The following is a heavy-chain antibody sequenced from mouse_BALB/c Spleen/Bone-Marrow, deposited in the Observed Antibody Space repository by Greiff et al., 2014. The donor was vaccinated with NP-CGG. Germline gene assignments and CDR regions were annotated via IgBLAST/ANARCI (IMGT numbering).Heavy chain of an antibody. CDR2: IWADGST. CDR3: ARITTATGAMDY. Sequence: ESGPGLVAPSQSLSITRTVSGFSLTNYGVHWVRQPPGKGLEWLGVIWADGSTNYNSALMSRLSISKDNSKSQVFFKMDSLQTDDTAMYYCARITTATGAMDYWGQGTSVTVSS. J-gene: IGHJ4*01. V-gene: IGHV2-9*02. CDR1: GFSLTNYG. D-gene: IGHD1-2*01.